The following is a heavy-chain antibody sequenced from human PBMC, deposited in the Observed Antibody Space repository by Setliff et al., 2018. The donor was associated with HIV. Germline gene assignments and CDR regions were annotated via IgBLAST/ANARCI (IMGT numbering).Heavy chain of an antibody. V-gene: IGHV4-4*07. CDR3: ARVYSRSWFFFDH. D-gene: IGHD6-13*01. Sequence: SETLSLTCTVSGGSINNKYWSWIRQPAGKGLEWIGRIYSGGNTNYNPSLKSRVTISLDTSKNQFSLKLTSVTAADTAVYYCARVYSRSWFFFDHWGQGILVTVSS. J-gene: IGHJ4*02. CDR2: IYSGGNT. CDR1: GGSINNKY.